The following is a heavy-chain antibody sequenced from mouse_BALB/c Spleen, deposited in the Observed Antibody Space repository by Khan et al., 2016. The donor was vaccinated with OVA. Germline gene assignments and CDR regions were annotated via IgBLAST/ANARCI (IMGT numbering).Heavy chain of an antibody. CDR2: INPYNDGT. V-gene: IGHV1S136*01. J-gene: IGHJ3*01. CDR3: ARPPLYYGSSSWFAY. CDR1: GYTFTSYV. D-gene: IGHD1-1*01. Sequence: VQLKQSGPELVKPGASVKMSCKASGYTFTSYVMHWVKQKPGQGLEWIGYINPYNDGTKYNEKFKGKATLTSDKSSSTAYMELSSLTSEDSAFYYCARPPLYYGSSSWFAYWGQGTLVTVSA.